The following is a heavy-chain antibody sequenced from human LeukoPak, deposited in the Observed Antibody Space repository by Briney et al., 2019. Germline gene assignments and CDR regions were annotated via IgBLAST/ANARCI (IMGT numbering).Heavy chain of an antibody. D-gene: IGHD1-26*01. V-gene: IGHV3-21*01. J-gene: IGHJ5*02. CDR2: ISSSSSYI. Sequence: GGSLRLSCAASGSTFSSYSMNWVRQAPGKGLEWVSSISSSSSYIYYADSVKGRFTISRDNAKNSLYLQMNSLRAEDTAVYYCARDSGSYGNWFDPWDQGTLVTVSS. CDR1: GSTFSSYS. CDR3: ARDSGSYGNWFDP.